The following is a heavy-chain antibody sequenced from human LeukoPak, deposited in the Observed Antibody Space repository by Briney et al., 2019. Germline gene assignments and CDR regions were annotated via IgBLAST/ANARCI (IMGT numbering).Heavy chain of an antibody. CDR2: ISSSSNYI. Sequence: GGSLRLSCAASGFSFSSYTMNWVRQAPGKGLEGVASISSSSNYIYYADSVKGRFTISRDSAKNSLYLQMNSLRAEDTAVYYCARGLGYNYGTGQPDYWGQGTLVTVSS. V-gene: IGHV3-21*06. CDR1: GFSFSSYT. J-gene: IGHJ4*02. D-gene: IGHD5-18*01. CDR3: ARGLGYNYGTGQPDY.